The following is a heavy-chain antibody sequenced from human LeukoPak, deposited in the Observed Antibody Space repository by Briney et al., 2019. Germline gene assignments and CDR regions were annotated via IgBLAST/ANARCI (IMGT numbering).Heavy chain of an antibody. V-gene: IGHV1-18*01. Sequence: GASVKVSCKASGYTFTSYGISWVRQAPGQGVEWMGWISAYNGNTKYAQKFQGRVTMTRDTSTSTVYMELSSLRSEDTAVYYCAREASGIVVVPAADYGMDVWGKGTTVTVSS. CDR1: GYTFTSYG. D-gene: IGHD2-2*01. CDR2: ISAYNGNT. J-gene: IGHJ6*04. CDR3: AREASGIVVVPAADYGMDV.